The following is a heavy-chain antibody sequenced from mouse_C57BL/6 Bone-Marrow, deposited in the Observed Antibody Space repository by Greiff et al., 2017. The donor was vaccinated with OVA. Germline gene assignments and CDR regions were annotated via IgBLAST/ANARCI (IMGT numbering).Heavy chain of an antibody. D-gene: IGHD2-3*01. CDR1: GYTFTSYT. J-gene: IGHJ3*01. V-gene: IGHV1-4*01. Sequence: QVQLQQSGAELVRPGASVKMSCKASGYTFTSYTMHWVKQRPGQGLEWIGYINPSSGYTKYNQKFKDKAKLTADKSSSTAYMPLSSLTSEDSAVYYCAREDGAWFAYGGRGTLVTVTA. CDR2: INPSSGYT. CDR3: AREDGAWFAY.